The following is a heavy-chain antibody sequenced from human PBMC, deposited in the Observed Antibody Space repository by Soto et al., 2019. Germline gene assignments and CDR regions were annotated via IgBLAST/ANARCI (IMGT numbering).Heavy chain of an antibody. V-gene: IGHV3-30*14. Sequence: PGGSLRLSCAASGFTFNRYALHCVRQAPGKGLEWVTLVSYDGSNKDFADSVKGRFTISRENAKNSLYLQMNSLRAGDTAVYYCARVRRVDGYSYGYYGMDVWGQGTTVTAP. J-gene: IGHJ6*02. CDR2: VSYDGSNK. D-gene: IGHD5-18*01. CDR1: GFTFNRYA. CDR3: ARVRRVDGYSYGYYGMDV.